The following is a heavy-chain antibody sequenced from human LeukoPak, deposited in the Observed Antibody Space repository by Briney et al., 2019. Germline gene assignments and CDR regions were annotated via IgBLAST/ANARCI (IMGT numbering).Heavy chain of an antibody. J-gene: IGHJ4*02. D-gene: IGHD6-19*01. CDR2: ISYDGSNK. V-gene: IGHV3-30-3*01. Sequence: GGSLRPSCAASGFSFNSYAMHWARQAPGKGREWVAVISYDGSNKDSADSVKGRFTISRDKSKNTLYLQMNSLRPHDTAVYYCARALYSSGWNGRDYWGQGTLGTVSS. CDR3: ARALYSSGWNGRDY. CDR1: GFSFNSYA.